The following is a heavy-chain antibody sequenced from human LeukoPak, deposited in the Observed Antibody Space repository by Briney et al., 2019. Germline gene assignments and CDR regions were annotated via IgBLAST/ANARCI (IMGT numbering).Heavy chain of an antibody. CDR2: INPSGGST. J-gene: IGHJ6*02. CDR3: ARGTYSSSSESGMDV. Sequence: GASVKVSCKASGYTFTSNYIHWVRQAPGQGLEWMGIINPSGGSTGYAQKFQARATMTRDTSTSTVYMELSSLRSEDTAVYYCARGTYSSSSESGMDVWGQGTTVTVSS. CDR1: GYTFTSNY. D-gene: IGHD6-6*01. V-gene: IGHV1-46*01.